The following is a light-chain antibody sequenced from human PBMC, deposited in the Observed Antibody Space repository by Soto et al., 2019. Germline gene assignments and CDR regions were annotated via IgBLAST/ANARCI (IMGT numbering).Light chain of an antibody. CDR3: QYYGSSVFT. V-gene: IGKV3-20*01. J-gene: IGKJ3*01. CDR1: HSVSGSY. Sequence: VLTQSPGTLSLYPGERATLSCRASHSVSGSYLTWYQQKPGQAPRLLIYGASSRATGIPDRFSGSGSGTDFTLTISRLEPEDFAVYYCQYYGSSVFTFGPGTKVDIK. CDR2: GAS.